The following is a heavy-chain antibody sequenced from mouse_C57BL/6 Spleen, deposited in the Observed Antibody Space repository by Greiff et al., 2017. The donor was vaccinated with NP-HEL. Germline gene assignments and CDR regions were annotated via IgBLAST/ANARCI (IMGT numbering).Heavy chain of an antibody. Sequence: EVQLQQSGAELVRPGASVKLSCTASGFNIKDDYMHWVKQRPEQGLEWIGWIDPENGDTEYASKFQGKATITADTSSSTAYLQLSSLTSEDTAVYYCTTPYYSNYVGFAYWGQGTLVTVSA. CDR1: GFNIKDDY. D-gene: IGHD2-5*01. V-gene: IGHV14-4*01. CDR2: IDPENGDT. J-gene: IGHJ3*01. CDR3: TTPYYSNYVGFAY.